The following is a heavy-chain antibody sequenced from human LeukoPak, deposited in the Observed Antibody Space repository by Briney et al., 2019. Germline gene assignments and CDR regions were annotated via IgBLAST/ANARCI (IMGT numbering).Heavy chain of an antibody. CDR3: ARVSATTGATDALDF. Sequence: GGSPRLSCAASGFTFSDHFMDWVRQAPGKGLEWVGRIRKKPNSYTTEYAASVKGRFTFSRDDSKNSLYLQMNSLETEDTAVYYCARVSATTGATDALDFWGQGTMVTVSS. D-gene: IGHD1-1*01. V-gene: IGHV3-72*01. J-gene: IGHJ3*01. CDR2: IRKKPNSYTT. CDR1: GFTFSDHF.